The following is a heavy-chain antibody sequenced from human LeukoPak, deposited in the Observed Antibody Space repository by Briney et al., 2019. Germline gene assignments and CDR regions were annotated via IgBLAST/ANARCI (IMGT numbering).Heavy chain of an antibody. D-gene: IGHD3-3*01. CDR3: ARANYDFWSGYDPSHFDY. CDR2: IGTAGDT. V-gene: IGHV3-13*01. J-gene: IGHJ4*02. CDR1: GFTFSSYD. Sequence: GGSLRLSCAASGFTFSSYDMHWVRQATGKGLEWVSAIGTAGDTYYPGSVKGRFTISRENAKNSLYLQMNSLRAGDTAVYYCARANYDFWSGYDPSHFDYWGQGTLVTVSS.